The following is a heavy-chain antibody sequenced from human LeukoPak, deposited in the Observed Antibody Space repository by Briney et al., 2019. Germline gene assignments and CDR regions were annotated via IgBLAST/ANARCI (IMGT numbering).Heavy chain of an antibody. CDR1: GDTFTGYY. CDR2: INPNSGGT. Sequence: ASVKVSCKASGDTFTGYYMHWVRQAPGQGLEWMGWINPNSGGTNYAQKFQGRVTMTRDTSISTAYIELSRLRSDDTAVYYCARVHLFYGSPGAFDYWGQGTLVTVSS. V-gene: IGHV1-2*02. J-gene: IGHJ4*02. CDR3: ARVHLFYGSPGAFDY. D-gene: IGHD1-26*01.